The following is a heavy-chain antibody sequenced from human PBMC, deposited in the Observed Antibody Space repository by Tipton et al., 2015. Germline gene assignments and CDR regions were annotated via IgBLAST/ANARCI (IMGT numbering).Heavy chain of an antibody. D-gene: IGHD4-17*01. J-gene: IGHJ4*02. CDR3: AREGLKYGEFDY. Sequence: SLRLSCAASGFPVGSKDMSWVRQAPAKGLEWVSSISSGSSYMYYADSVKGRFTISRDNAKNSLHLQMNSLRAEDTAVYYCAREGLKYGEFDYWGQGTLVTVSS. V-gene: IGHV3-21*01. CDR2: ISSGSSYM. CDR1: GFPVGSKD.